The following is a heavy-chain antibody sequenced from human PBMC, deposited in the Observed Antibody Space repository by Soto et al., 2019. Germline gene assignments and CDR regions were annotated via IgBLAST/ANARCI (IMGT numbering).Heavy chain of an antibody. CDR2: IYYSGST. J-gene: IGHJ3*02. Sequence: SETLSLTCTVPGGSISSYYWSWIRQPPGKGLEWIGYIYYSGSTNSNPSLKSRVTISVDTSKNKFSLKLSSVTAADTAVYYCASVCISYYDSSGYYPGAFDIWGQGTMVTVSS. CDR1: GGSISSYY. V-gene: IGHV4-59*01. D-gene: IGHD3-22*01. CDR3: ASVCISYYDSSGYYPGAFDI.